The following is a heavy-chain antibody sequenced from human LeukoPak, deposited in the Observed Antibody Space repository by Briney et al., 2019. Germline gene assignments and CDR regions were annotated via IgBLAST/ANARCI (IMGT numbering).Heavy chain of an antibody. V-gene: IGHV1-18*01. Sequence: ASLKDSCKASGYTFTSYVISWVRQAPGQGLEWMGWISAYNGNTNYAQKLQGRVTMITDTSTSTAYMELRSLRADDTAVYYCARVGSGSYPYDAFDIWGQGTMVTVSS. J-gene: IGHJ3*02. CDR3: ARVGSGSYPYDAFDI. D-gene: IGHD1-26*01. CDR1: GYTFTSYV. CDR2: ISAYNGNT.